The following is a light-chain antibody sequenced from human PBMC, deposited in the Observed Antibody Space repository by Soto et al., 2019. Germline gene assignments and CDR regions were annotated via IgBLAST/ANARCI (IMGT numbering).Light chain of an antibody. J-gene: IGKJ1*01. CDR2: GAS. CDR1: QSVSSSY. Sequence: EVVLTQSPGTLSLPPGERATLSWTTSQSVSSSYLAWYQQKPGQAPRLLIYGASTRATGIPARFSGSGSGTEFTLTISSLQSEDFAVYYCQQYNNWPPWTFGQGTKVAIK. CDR3: QQYNNWPPWT. V-gene: IGKV3-15*01.